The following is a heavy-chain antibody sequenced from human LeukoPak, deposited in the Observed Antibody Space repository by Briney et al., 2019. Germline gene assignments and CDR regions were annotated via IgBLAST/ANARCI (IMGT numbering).Heavy chain of an antibody. CDR2: ISPKNGEA. V-gene: IGHV1-2*02. CDR3: TRGGPGTAGTESDY. CDR1: GYTFTDYF. D-gene: IGHD1/OR15-1a*01. J-gene: IGHJ4*02. Sequence: ASVKVSCKASGYTFTDYFMHWVRQAPGQGLEWVGWISPKNGEAKNAQQFQGRVTMTRDTSITTAFMELSGLTSGDTAVYYCTRGGPGTAGTESDYWGQGTLVTVSS.